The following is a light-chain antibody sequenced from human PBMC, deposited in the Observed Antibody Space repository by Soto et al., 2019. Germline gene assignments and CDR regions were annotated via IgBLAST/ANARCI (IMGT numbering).Light chain of an antibody. J-gene: IGKJ5*01. CDR2: GAS. CDR1: QSVSSSY. Sequence: EIVLTQSPGTLSLSPGERATLSGRVSQSVSSSYLAWYQPKPAQAPSLXXYGASSRATGIPDRFSGSGSGTDFTLTISSLQSEDFAVYYCQQYNNWPTITFGQGTRLEIK. CDR3: QQYNNWPTIT. V-gene: IGKV3-20*01.